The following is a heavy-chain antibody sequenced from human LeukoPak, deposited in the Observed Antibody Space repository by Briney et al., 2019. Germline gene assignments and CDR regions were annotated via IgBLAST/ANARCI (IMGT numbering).Heavy chain of an antibody. CDR1: GYTFTSYG. D-gene: IGHD2-2*01. CDR2: ISAYNGNT. Sequence: ASVKVSCKASGYTFTSYGISWVRQAPGQGLELMGWISAYNGNTNYAQKLQGRVTMTTDTSTSTAYMELRSLRSDDTAVYYCARGCSSTSCYRRGAPYYFDYWGQGTLVTVSS. V-gene: IGHV1-18*01. J-gene: IGHJ4*02. CDR3: ARGCSSTSCYRRGAPYYFDY.